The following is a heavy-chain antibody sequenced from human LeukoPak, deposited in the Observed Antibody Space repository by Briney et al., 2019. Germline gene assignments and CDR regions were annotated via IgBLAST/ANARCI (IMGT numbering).Heavy chain of an antibody. CDR2: IIPIFGTA. D-gene: IGHD3-16*01. J-gene: IGHJ6*02. V-gene: IGHV1-69*13. CDR3: ARGNTFTLYYYYGMDV. Sequence: SVKVSCRASGGTFSSYAISWVRQAPGQGLEWMGGIIPIFGTANYAQKFQGRVTITADESTSTAYMELSSLRSEDTAVYYCARGNTFTLYYYYGMDVWGQGTTVTVSS. CDR1: GGTFSSYA.